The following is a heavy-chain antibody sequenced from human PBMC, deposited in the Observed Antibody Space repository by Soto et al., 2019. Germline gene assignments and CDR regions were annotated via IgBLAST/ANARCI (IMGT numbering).Heavy chain of an antibody. Sequence: PSETLSLTCAVSGYSISSGYYWGWIRQPPGKGLEWIGSIYHSGSTYYNPSLKSRVTISVDTSKNQFSLKLSSVTAADTAVYYCARGIRSWGQGTLVTVSS. CDR2: IYHSGST. CDR1: GYSISSGYY. CDR3: ARGIRS. J-gene: IGHJ4*02. V-gene: IGHV4-38-2*01.